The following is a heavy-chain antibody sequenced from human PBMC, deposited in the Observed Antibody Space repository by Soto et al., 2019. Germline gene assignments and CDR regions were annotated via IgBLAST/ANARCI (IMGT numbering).Heavy chain of an antibody. D-gene: IGHD6-19*01. Sequence: ASVKVSCKASGYTFTSYYMHWVRQAPGQGLEWMGTISPSGGSTRYAQKFQGRVTMTRDTSTSTVYMEVSSLRSEDTAVYYCSKGIAVAGNLDYWGQGTLVTVSS. V-gene: IGHV1-46*03. CDR3: SKGIAVAGNLDY. J-gene: IGHJ4*02. CDR2: ISPSGGST. CDR1: GYTFTSYY.